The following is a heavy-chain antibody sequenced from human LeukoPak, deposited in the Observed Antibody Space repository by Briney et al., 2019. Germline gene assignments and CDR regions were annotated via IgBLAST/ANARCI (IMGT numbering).Heavy chain of an antibody. J-gene: IGHJ4*02. CDR1: GGSISSYY. V-gene: IGHV4-59*01. Sequence: PSETLSLTCTVSGGSISSYYWSWIRQPPGKGLEWIGYIYYSGSTNYNPSLKSRVTISVDTSKNQFPLKLSSVTAADTAVYYCARDGLGFFDYWGQGTLVTVSS. CDR3: ARDGLGFFDY. D-gene: IGHD7-27*01. CDR2: IYYSGST.